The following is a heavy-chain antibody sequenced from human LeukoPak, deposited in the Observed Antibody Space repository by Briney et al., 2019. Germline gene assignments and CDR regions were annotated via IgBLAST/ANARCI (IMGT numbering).Heavy chain of an antibody. V-gene: IGHV4-39*01. D-gene: IGHD3-22*01. J-gene: IGHJ3*02. CDR2: MYYSGRT. CDR1: GGSISNSSHY. CDR3: SRRPITMNAFDI. Sequence: SETLSLTCTVSGGSISNSSHYWGWIRQPPGKGLEWIGSMYYSGRTYYNPSLKSRVTISVDTSKNQFSLKLTSVTAADTAVYYCSRRPITMNAFDIWGQGTMVTVSS.